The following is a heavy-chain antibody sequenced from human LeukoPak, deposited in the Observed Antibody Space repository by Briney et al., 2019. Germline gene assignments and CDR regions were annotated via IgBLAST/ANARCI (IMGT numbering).Heavy chain of an antibody. J-gene: IGHJ4*02. CDR2: ISASGATT. CDR1: GFTFSSYV. D-gene: IGHD4-17*01. CDR3: AKGRPYGDYVSDFDY. Sequence: PGGSLRLSCAASGFTFSSYVMSWVRQTPGKGLEWVSYISASGATTHFADSVKGRFTISRDNSKNTLYLQMNSLRAEDTAVYYCAKGRPYGDYVSDFDYWGQGTLVTVSS. V-gene: IGHV3-23*01.